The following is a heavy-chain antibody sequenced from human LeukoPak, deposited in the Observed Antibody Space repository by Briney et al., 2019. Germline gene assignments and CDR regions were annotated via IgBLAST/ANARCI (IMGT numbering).Heavy chain of an antibody. CDR3: TRDIGRLRGDAFDL. J-gene: IGHJ3*01. V-gene: IGHV3-64*01. CDR1: GFTFSTYA. D-gene: IGHD2-15*01. CDR2: ISGNGRST. Sequence: GGSLRPSCTASGFTFSTYATHWVRQAPGKGLEYVSGISGNGRSTFYASSVKGRFTVSRDNSKDTLYLQMGSLRAEDMAVYYCTRDIGRLRGDAFDLWGQGTMVTVSS.